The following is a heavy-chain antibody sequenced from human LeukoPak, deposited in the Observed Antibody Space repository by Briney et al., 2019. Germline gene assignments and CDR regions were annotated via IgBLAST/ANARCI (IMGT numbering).Heavy chain of an antibody. CDR2: ISGSGGST. CDR1: GFTFSSYA. D-gene: IGHD3-22*01. V-gene: IGHV3-23*01. CDR3: AKATDYYDSSGYYHCPDY. J-gene: IGHJ4*02. Sequence: GGSLRLSCAASGFTFSSYAMSWVRQAPGKGLEWVSAISGSGGSTYYADSVKGRFTISRDNSKNTLYLQMNSLRAEDTAVYYCAKATDYYDSSGYYHCPDYWGQGTLVTVSS.